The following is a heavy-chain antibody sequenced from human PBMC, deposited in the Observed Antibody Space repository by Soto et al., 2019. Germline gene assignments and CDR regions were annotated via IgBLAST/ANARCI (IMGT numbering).Heavy chain of an antibody. CDR3: ARRYFYENQGVFDV. Sequence: QVRLQGSGPGLVAPSGTLYLTCAVPGGSINSSNWWSWVRQSPGKGLEWMGEIYQSGSTKYNPSFRSRFTVSIDKPKSQFSLKLTSVTAADSAVYYCARRYFYENQGVFDVWDQGTKVTVSS. CDR2: IYQSGST. J-gene: IGHJ3*01. CDR1: GGSINSSNW. D-gene: IGHD3-22*01. V-gene: IGHV4-4*02.